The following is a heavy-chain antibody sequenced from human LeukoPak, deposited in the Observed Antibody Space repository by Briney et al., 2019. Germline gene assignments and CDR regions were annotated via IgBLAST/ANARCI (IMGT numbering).Heavy chain of an antibody. CDR2: ISYDGSNK. Sequence: GGSLRLSCAASGFTFSSYGVHWVRQAPGKGLEWVAVISYDGSNKFYADSVKGRFTISRDNSKNTLYMQMNSLRAEDTAVYYCAKNHYDYIRGTYEFDYWGQGTLVAVSS. CDR3: AKNHYDYIRGTYEFDY. D-gene: IGHD3-16*01. CDR1: GFTFSSYG. V-gene: IGHV3-30*18. J-gene: IGHJ4*02.